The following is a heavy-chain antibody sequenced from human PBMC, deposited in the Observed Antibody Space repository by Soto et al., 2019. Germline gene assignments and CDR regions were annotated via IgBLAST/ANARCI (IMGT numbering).Heavy chain of an antibody. J-gene: IGHJ6*02. CDR1: GGSISSSSYY. Sequence: SETLSLTCTVSGGSISSSSYYCGWIRQPPGKGLEWIGSIYYSGSTYYNPSLKSRVTISVDTSKNQFSLKLSSVTAADTAVYYCARRQVNMGSWNYYGMDVWGQGTTVTVSS. V-gene: IGHV4-39*01. CDR3: ARRQVNMGSWNYYGMDV. D-gene: IGHD1-26*01. CDR2: IYYSGST.